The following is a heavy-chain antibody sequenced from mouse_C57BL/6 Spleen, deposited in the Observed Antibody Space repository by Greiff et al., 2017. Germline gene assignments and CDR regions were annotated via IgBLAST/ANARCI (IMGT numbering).Heavy chain of an antibody. CDR1: GYTFTSYW. CDR3: ARRPAQAPWFAY. V-gene: IGHV1-61*01. J-gene: IGHJ3*01. D-gene: IGHD3-2*02. CDR2: IYPSDSET. Sequence: QVQLQQPGAELVRPGSSVKLSCKASGYTFTSYWMDWVKQRPGQGLEWIGNIYPSDSETHYNQKFKDKATLTVDKSSSTAYMQLNSLTSEDSAVDYCARRPAQAPWFAYWGQGTLVTVAA.